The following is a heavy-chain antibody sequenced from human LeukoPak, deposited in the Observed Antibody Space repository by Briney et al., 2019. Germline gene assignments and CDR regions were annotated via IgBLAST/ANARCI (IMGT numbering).Heavy chain of an antibody. J-gene: IGHJ6*02. Sequence: ASVKVSCKASGYTFTSYAMHWVRQAPGQRLEWMGWINAGNGNTKYSQKFQGRVTITRDTSASTAYMELRSLRSDDTAVYYCARGRWLRLGGMDVWGQGTTVTVSS. V-gene: IGHV1-3*01. CDR1: GYTFTSYA. CDR2: INAGNGNT. CDR3: ARGRWLRLGGMDV. D-gene: IGHD5-12*01.